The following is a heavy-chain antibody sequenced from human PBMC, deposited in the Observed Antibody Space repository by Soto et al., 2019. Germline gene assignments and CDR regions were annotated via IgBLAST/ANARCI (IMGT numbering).Heavy chain of an antibody. D-gene: IGHD3-3*01. Sequence: ASVKVSCKASGYTFTSYGISWVRQAPGQGLEWMGWISAYNGNTNYAQKLQGRVTMTTDTSTSTAYMELRSLRSDDTAVYYCARGGLRFLEWPTEGFDYWGRGTLVTVSS. CDR2: ISAYNGNT. CDR1: GYTFTSYG. V-gene: IGHV1-18*04. CDR3: ARGGLRFLEWPTEGFDY. J-gene: IGHJ4*02.